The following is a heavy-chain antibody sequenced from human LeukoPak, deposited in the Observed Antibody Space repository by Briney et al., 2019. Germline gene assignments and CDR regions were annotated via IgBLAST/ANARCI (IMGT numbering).Heavy chain of an antibody. Sequence: GESLKISCKGSEYSFTSYWIGWVRQMPGKGLEWMGIIYPGDSDTRYSPSFQGQVTISADKSISTAYLQWSSLKASDTAMYYCARSLGYCSGGSCLPLGYWGQGTLVTVSS. CDR1: EYSFTSYW. CDR2: IYPGDSDT. V-gene: IGHV5-51*01. J-gene: IGHJ4*02. CDR3: ARSLGYCSGGSCLPLGY. D-gene: IGHD2-15*01.